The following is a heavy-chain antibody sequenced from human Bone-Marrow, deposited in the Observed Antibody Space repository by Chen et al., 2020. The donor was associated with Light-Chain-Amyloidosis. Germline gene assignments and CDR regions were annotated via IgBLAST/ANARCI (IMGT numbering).Heavy chain of an antibody. D-gene: IGHD5-12*01. Sequence: EVQLEQSGPEVKKPGESLKISCKGSGYTFPNYWIGWVRQMPGKGLEWMGVIYPDDSDARYSPSFEGQVTNSADKSSTTAYLQWRSLKASDTAMYYCARRRDGYNFDYWGQGTLVTVSS. CDR2: IYPDDSDA. V-gene: IGHV5-51*01. CDR1: GYTFPNYW. J-gene: IGHJ4*02. CDR3: ARRRDGYNFDY.